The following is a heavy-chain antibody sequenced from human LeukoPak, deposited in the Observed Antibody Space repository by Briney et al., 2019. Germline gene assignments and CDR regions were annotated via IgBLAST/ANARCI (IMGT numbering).Heavy chain of an antibody. V-gene: IGHV4-39*02. J-gene: IGHJ5*02. CDR2: IYYSGST. Sequence: SETLSLTCTVSGGSISSSSYYWGWIRQPPGKGLEWIGSIYYSGSTYYNPSLKSRVTISVDTSKNQFSPKLSSVTAADTAVYYCAREGLSYCGGDCYPWGQGTLVTVSS. D-gene: IGHD2-21*02. CDR1: GGSISSSSYY. CDR3: AREGLSYCGGDCYP.